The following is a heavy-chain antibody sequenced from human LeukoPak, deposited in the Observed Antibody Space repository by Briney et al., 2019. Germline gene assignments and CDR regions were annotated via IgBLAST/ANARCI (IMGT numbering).Heavy chain of an antibody. J-gene: IGHJ6*02. CDR2: ISYDGSNK. CDR1: GFTFSSYG. Sequence: PGGSLRLSCAASGFTFSSYGMHWVRQAPGKGLEWVGVISYDGSNKYYADSVKGRFTISRDNSKNTLYLQMNSLRAEDTAVYYCAKGSPDYYYYYYGMDVWGQGTTVTVSS. V-gene: IGHV3-30*18. CDR3: AKGSPDYYYYYYGMDV. D-gene: IGHD3-16*01.